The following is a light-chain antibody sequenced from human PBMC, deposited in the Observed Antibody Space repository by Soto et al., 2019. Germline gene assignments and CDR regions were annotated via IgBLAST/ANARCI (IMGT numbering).Light chain of an antibody. Sequence: QSVLTQPPSVSGAPGQRVTVSCTGSSSNIGAGSDVHWYQQLPGTAPKLLIFANNNRPSGVPDRFSGSKSGTSASLAITGLQADDAADYYCQSYDNRLSAYVFGNGTKVTV. CDR2: ANN. J-gene: IGLJ1*01. CDR1: SSNIGAGSD. V-gene: IGLV1-40*01. CDR3: QSYDNRLSAYV.